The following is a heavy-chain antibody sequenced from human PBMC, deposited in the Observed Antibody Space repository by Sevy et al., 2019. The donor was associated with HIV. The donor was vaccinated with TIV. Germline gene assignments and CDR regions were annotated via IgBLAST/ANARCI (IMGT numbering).Heavy chain of an antibody. Sequence: GESLKIACAASGFTFSSYWMSWVRQAPGKGLEWVANIKQDGSEKYYVDYVKGRFTISRDNAKNSLYLQMNSLRAEDTAVYYCAREDVVPAATYYYYGMDVWGQGTTVTVSS. D-gene: IGHD2-2*01. CDR3: AREDVVPAATYYYYGMDV. CDR1: GFTFSSYW. V-gene: IGHV3-7*01. J-gene: IGHJ6*02. CDR2: IKQDGSEK.